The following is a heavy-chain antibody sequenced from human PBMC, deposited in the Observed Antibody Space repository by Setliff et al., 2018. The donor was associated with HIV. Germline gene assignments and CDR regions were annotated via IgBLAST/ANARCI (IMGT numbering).Heavy chain of an antibody. CDR3: VRCVRDYFDHTWSTYRLGYYMVV. CDR1: GGSISGLY. CDR2: IYDSGST. Sequence: SETLSLTCTVSGGSISGLYWNWIRQSAGKGLQWIGRIYDSGSTKYNPSLKSRVTMSLDTSKNRFSLNLDSVTAADAAVFYCVRCVRDYFDHTWSTYRLGYYMVVLGKGTPVTVSS. V-gene: IGHV4-4*07. J-gene: IGHJ6*03. D-gene: IGHD3-9*01.